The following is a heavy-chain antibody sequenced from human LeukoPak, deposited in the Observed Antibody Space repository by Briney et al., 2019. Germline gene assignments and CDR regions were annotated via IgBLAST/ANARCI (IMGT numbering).Heavy chain of an antibody. CDR2: IISISSYI. CDR3: ARDLTNCGGDCHDAFDI. CDR1: GFTFSSYS. V-gene: IGHV3-21*01. J-gene: IGHJ3*02. D-gene: IGHD2-21*02. Sequence: GGSLRLSCAASGFTFSSYSMNWVRQAPGKGLEWVSSIISISSYIYYADSGKGRFTIYRDNAKNSLYLQMNSLRAEDTAVYYCARDLTNCGGDCHDAFDIWGQGTMVTVSS.